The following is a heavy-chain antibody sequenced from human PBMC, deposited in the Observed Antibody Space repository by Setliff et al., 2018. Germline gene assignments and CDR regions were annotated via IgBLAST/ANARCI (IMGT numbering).Heavy chain of an antibody. V-gene: IGHV4-31*03. CDR1: GGSISCGGYY. D-gene: IGHD3-10*01. Sequence: SETLSLTCTVSGGSISCGGYYWSWIRQHPGKGLEWIGYIYYSGNTYYNPSLKSRVTMSVDTSKNQFSLKLSSVTAADTAVYYCARVGVLWFGELLGAFDIWGQGTMGT. J-gene: IGHJ3*02. CDR2: IYYSGNT. CDR3: ARVGVLWFGELLGAFDI.